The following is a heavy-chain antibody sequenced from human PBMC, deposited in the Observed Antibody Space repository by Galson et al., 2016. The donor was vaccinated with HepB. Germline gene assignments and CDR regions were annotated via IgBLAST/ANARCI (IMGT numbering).Heavy chain of an antibody. J-gene: IGHJ3*02. V-gene: IGHV4-30-4*01. CDR3: VPGPPEGCGGSTCYLDSFHI. D-gene: IGHD2-21*01. Sequence: TLSLTCTVSGGSITNGVYYWSWIRQPPGKGLEWIGYIYNSGYTYYNPYLESRMRLSLDTSKNQVSLKLSSVTATDTAMYYCVPGPPEGCGGSTCYLDSFHIWGRGTMVTVSS. CDR2: IYNSGYT. CDR1: GGSITNGVYY.